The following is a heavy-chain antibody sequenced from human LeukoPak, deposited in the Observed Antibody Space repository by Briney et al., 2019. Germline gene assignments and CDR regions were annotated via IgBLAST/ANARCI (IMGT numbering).Heavy chain of an antibody. D-gene: IGHD5-18*01. CDR1: GFTFSSYA. V-gene: IGHV3-30*04. Sequence: GGSLRLSCAASGFTFSSYAMDWVRQAPGKGLEWVAVISYDGSNKYYADSVKGRFTISRDNSKNTLYLQMNSLRAEDTAVYYCARDVGRTAMVSHYFDYWGQGTLVTVSS. CDR3: ARDVGRTAMVSHYFDY. J-gene: IGHJ4*02. CDR2: ISYDGSNK.